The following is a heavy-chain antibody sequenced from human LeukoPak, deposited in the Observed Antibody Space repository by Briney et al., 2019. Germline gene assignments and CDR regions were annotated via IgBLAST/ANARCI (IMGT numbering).Heavy chain of an antibody. Sequence: LGESLKISCKGSGYSFTSYWIGWVRQMPGKGLEWMGIIYPGDSDTRYSPSFQGQVTISADKSISTAYLQWSSLKASDTAMYYCAVFRGGYCSSTSCPGDYWGQGTLVTVSS. CDR3: AVFRGGYCSSTSCPGDY. V-gene: IGHV5-51*01. J-gene: IGHJ4*02. CDR1: GYSFTSYW. D-gene: IGHD2-2*01. CDR2: IYPGDSDT.